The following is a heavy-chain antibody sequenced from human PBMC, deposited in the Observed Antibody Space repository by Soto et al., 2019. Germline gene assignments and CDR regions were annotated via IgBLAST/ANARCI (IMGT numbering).Heavy chain of an antibody. CDR1: GFNFSNYA. J-gene: IGHJ4*02. CDR2: ISGNSGTT. D-gene: IGHD3-3*01. CDR3: AKGRAITVFGVITPFDS. Sequence: GGSLRLSCEDSGFNFSNYALNWVRQAPGKRLEWVSVISGNSGTTYYAASVKGRFTISRDNSKKTLYLQMNSLRADDTAVYYCAKGRAITVFGVITPFDSWGQGTLVTVSS. V-gene: IGHV3-23*01.